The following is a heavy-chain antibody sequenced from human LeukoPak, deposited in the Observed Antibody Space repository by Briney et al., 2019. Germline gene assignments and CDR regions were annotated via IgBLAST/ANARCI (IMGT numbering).Heavy chain of an antibody. CDR2: IKSKTDNYAT. J-gene: IGHJ3*01. V-gene: IGHV3-73*01. CDR1: GFTFSSSA. CDR3: TRLPGRCTNGVCYRVVFDV. D-gene: IGHD2-8*01. Sequence: GGSLRLSCAASGFTFSSSAIHWVRQASGKGLEWVGRIKSKTDNYATAYAASVKGRFAISRDDSKNTAYLQMNSLKTEDTAVYYCTRLPGRCTNGVCYRVVFDVWGHGTMVTVSS.